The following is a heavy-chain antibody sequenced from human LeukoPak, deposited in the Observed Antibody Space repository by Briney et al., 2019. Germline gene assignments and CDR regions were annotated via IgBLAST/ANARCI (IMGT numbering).Heavy chain of an antibody. CDR1: GYSFTSYW. J-gene: IGHJ4*02. D-gene: IGHD6-19*01. CDR3: ARRGIAVAGHFDY. Sequence: GESLKISCKGSGYSFTSYWIGWVRQMPGHGLGWMGIIYPGDSDTRYSPSFQGQVTISADKSISTAYLQWSSLKASDTAMYYCARRGIAVAGHFDYWGQGTLVTVSS. V-gene: IGHV5-51*01. CDR2: IYPGDSDT.